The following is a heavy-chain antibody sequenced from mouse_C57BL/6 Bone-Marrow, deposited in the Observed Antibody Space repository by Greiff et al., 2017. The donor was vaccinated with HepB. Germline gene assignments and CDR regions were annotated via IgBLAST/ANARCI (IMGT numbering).Heavy chain of an antibody. CDR1: GFNIKDYY. J-gene: IGHJ4*01. Sequence: VQLQQSGAELVRPGASVKLSCTASGFNIKDYYMHWVKQRPEQGLEWIGRIDPEDGDTEYAPKFQGKATMTADTSSNTAYLQISSLTSEDTAVYYCTTRTVVAHYYAMDYWGQGTSVTVSS. CDR3: TTRTVVAHYYAMDY. CDR2: IDPEDGDT. V-gene: IGHV14-1*01. D-gene: IGHD1-1*01.